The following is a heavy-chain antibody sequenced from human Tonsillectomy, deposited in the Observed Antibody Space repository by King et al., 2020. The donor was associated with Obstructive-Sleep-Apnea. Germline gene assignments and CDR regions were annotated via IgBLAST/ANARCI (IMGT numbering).Heavy chain of an antibody. D-gene: IGHD1-26*01. V-gene: IGHV1-58*02. CDR1: GFTFTGSA. J-gene: IGHJ4*02. CDR3: AESRSGSYFEFDY. Sequence: QLVQSGPEVKKPGTSVKVSCKASGFTFTGSAMQWVRQARGQRLEWIGWIVVGSCYTNYAQKFQERVTITRDMSTSTVYMELSSLRSEDTALYYCAESRSGSYFEFDYWGQGTLVTVSS. CDR2: IVVGSCYT.